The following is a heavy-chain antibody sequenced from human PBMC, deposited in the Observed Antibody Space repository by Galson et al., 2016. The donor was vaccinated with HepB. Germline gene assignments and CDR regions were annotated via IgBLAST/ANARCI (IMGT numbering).Heavy chain of an antibody. D-gene: IGHD5-12*01. J-gene: IGHJ6*02. CDR2: INDRGSTT. V-gene: IGHV3-23*01. Sequence: SLRLSCAASGFTFSYYAMNWVRQAPGKGLEWVSSINDRGSTTYYADSVKGRITISRDNSKNTLYLQMTSLRAEDTGLYYCAKGGGSDPYSTYYNYGMDVWGQGTTVTVSS. CDR1: GFTFSYYA. CDR3: AKGGGSDPYSTYYNYGMDV.